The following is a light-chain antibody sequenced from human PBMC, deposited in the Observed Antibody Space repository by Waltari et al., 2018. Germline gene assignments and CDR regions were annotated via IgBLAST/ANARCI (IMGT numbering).Light chain of an antibody. CDR1: QSFSNN. J-gene: IGKJ3*01. CDR3: QHYNNWPPLFS. CDR2: GAS. Sequence: EIVMTQSPATLSVSPGEGATLSCRASQSFSNNLAWYQQKPGQAPRLLIYGASNRATGIPARFSGSGSGTEFTLTISSLQSEDFAVYYCQHYNNWPPLFSFGPGTKVDIK. V-gene: IGKV3-15*01.